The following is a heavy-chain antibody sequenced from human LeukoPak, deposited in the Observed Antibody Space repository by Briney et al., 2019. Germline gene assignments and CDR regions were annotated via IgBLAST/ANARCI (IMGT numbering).Heavy chain of an antibody. D-gene: IGHD2-2*02. CDR2: INPNNGGT. V-gene: IGHV1-2*02. Sequence: ASVKVSCKASGYTFTDYYMHWVRQAPGQGLEWMGWINPNNGGTNYARKFQGRVTMTSDTSISTAYMELNRLRSEDTAVYYCATLAIVVVPAAIRGNGMDVWGQGTTVTVSS. CDR3: ATLAIVVVPAAIRGNGMDV. J-gene: IGHJ6*02. CDR1: GYTFTDYY.